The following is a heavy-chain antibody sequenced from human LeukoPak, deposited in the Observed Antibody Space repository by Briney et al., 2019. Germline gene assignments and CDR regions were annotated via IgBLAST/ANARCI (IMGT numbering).Heavy chain of an antibody. CDR3: ARGGYFSFDY. J-gene: IGHJ4*02. CDR1: KFTFTTYE. V-gene: IGHV3-48*03. D-gene: IGHD2/OR15-2a*01. Sequence: GGSLRLSCAASKFTFTTYEVNWVRQAPGKGLEWVSGITANTRGSITYYADSVKGRFTISRDSSKDTLYLQMNSLRAEDTAVYFCARGGYFSFDYWGQGTLVTVSS. CDR2: ITANTRGSIT.